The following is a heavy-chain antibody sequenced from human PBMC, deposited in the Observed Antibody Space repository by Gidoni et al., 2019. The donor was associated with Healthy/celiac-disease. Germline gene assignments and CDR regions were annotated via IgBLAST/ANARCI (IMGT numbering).Heavy chain of an antibody. V-gene: IGHV4-34*01. CDR1: GGSFSGYY. Sequence: QVQLQQWGAGLLKPSETLSLTCAVYGGSFSGYYWSWIRQPPGKGLEWIGESNHSGRTNYNPSLKSRVTISVDTSKNQFSLKLSSVTAADTAVYYCASLYYDYVWGSYRYKYYFDYWGQGTLVTVSS. D-gene: IGHD3-16*02. CDR2: SNHSGRT. CDR3: ASLYYDYVWGSYRYKYYFDY. J-gene: IGHJ4*02.